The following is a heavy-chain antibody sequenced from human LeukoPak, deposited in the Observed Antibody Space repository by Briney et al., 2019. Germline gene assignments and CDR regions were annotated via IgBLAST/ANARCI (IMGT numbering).Heavy chain of an antibody. J-gene: IGHJ6*02. CDR3: AREGRSIMYCTNGVCYTDPLYYYGMDV. Sequence: ASVKVSCKASGYTFTSYYMHWVRQAPGQGLEWMGIINPSGGGANYAQKFQGRVTITADESTSTAYMELSSLRSEDTAVYYCAREGRSIMYCTNGVCYTDPLYYYGMDVWGQGTTVTVSS. V-gene: IGHV1-46*01. D-gene: IGHD2-8*01. CDR1: GYTFTSYY. CDR2: INPSGGGA.